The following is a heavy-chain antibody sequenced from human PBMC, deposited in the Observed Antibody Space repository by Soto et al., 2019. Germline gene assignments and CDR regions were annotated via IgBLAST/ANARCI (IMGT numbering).Heavy chain of an antibody. D-gene: IGHD4-17*01. J-gene: IGHJ3*01. CDR3: ARARLRAVYAFDF. CDR1: GVSITSGASY. CDR2: IYYNGNT. V-gene: IGHV4-31*03. Sequence: PSETLSLTCTLSGVSITSGASYWTWARQHPGKGLEWIGYIYYNGNTHFSPSLKSRLTISIDTSKNQFSLKLSSVTAADTAMYYCARARLRAVYAFDFWGQGTIVTVSS.